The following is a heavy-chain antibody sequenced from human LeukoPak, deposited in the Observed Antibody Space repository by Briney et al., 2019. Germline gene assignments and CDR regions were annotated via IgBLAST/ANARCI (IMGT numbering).Heavy chain of an antibody. CDR2: ISGSGGST. Sequence: GGSLRLSCAASGFTFSSYAMSWVRQAPGKGLEWVSAISGSGGSTYYADSVKGRFTISRDNSKNTLYLQMNSLRAEDTAVYYCARGRYSSSWYVAFQHWGQGTLVTVSS. J-gene: IGHJ1*01. CDR1: GFTFSSYA. D-gene: IGHD6-13*01. V-gene: IGHV3-23*01. CDR3: ARGRYSSSWYVAFQH.